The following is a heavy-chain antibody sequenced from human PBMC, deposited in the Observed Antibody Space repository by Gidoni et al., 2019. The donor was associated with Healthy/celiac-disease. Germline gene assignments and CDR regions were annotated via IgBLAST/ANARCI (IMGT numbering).Heavy chain of an antibody. CDR1: GFTFGDYA. J-gene: IGHJ3*02. CDR2: IRSKAYGGTT. V-gene: IGHV3-49*03. Sequence: EVQMVESGGGLVQPGRSLSLSCPASGFTFGDYAMSWLRQAPGKGMEWVGFIRSKAYGGTTEYAASVKGRFTISRDDSKSIAYLQMNSLKTEDTAVYYCTRDQGDDFWSGYYDAFDIWGQGTMVTVSS. D-gene: IGHD3-3*01. CDR3: TRDQGDDFWSGYYDAFDI.